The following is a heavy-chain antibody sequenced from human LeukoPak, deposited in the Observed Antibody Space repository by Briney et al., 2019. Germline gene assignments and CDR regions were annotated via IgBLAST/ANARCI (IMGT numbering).Heavy chain of an antibody. Sequence: GGSLRLSCAASGFTFSSYGMHWVRQAPGKGLEWVAVISYDGSNKYYADSVKGRFTISRDNSKNTLYLQMNSLRAEDTAVYYCARDTSYDFWSGYWSSIPNYYYYYMDVWGKGTTVTVSS. CDR2: ISYDGSNK. D-gene: IGHD3-3*01. CDR1: GFTFSSYG. J-gene: IGHJ6*03. CDR3: ARDTSYDFWSGYWSSIPNYYYYYMDV. V-gene: IGHV3-30*03.